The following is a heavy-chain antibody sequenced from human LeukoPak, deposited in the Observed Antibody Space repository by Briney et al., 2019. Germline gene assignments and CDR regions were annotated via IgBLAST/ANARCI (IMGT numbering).Heavy chain of an antibody. CDR1: GGSISSYY. D-gene: IGHD3-10*01. CDR2: IYYSGST. J-gene: IGHJ4*02. Sequence: SETLSLTCTVSGGSISSYYWSWIRQPPGKGLEWIGYIYYSGSTNYNPSLKSRVTISVDTSKNQFSLKLSSVTAADTAVYYCARAGGYGSGSYDYWGQGTVPSVSS. CDR3: ARAGGYGSGSYDY. V-gene: IGHV4-59*01.